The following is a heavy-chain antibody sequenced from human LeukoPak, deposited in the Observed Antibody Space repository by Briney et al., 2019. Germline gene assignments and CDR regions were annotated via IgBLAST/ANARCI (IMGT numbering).Heavy chain of an antibody. V-gene: IGHV3-21*01. CDR3: ARDYYDSSGYYPFDY. D-gene: IGHD3-22*01. J-gene: IGHJ4*02. CDR1: GFTFSSYS. CDR2: ISSSSSYI. Sequence: GGSLRLSCAASGFTFSSYSMNWVRQAPGKGLEWVSSISSSSSYIYYADSVKGRFTISRDSAKNSLYLQMNSLRAEDTAVYYCARDYYDSSGYYPFDYWGQGTLVTVSS.